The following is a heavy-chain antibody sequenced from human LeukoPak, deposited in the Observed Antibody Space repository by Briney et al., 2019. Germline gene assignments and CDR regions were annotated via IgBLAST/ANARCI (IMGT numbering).Heavy chain of an antibody. J-gene: IGHJ1*01. V-gene: IGHV1-69*06. CDR2: IIPVFGTA. Sequence: SVKVSCKASGGSFRSYGVSWVRRAPGQGLDWEGRIIPVFGTATYAQKFQGRVTITADKPMSTDKSAYTVYMDLSSLTSDDTAVYYCARHENSGSVEFGFWGQGTLVIVSS. CDR1: GGSFRSYG. D-gene: IGHD3-10*01. CDR3: ARHENSGSVEFGF.